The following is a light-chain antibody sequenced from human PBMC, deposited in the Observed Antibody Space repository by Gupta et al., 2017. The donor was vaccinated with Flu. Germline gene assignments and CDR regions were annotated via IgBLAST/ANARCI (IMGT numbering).Light chain of an antibody. J-gene: IGKJ2*01. Sequence: NCKSSQSVVYSANNNNYLAWYQQKQEQPPKLLIYWASTRESGVPDRFSGSGAGTDFTLTISSLQAEDVAVYYCQQYYTSPVSFGQGTKLEIK. V-gene: IGKV4-1*01. CDR2: WAS. CDR3: QQYYTSPVS. CDR1: QSVVYSANNNNY.